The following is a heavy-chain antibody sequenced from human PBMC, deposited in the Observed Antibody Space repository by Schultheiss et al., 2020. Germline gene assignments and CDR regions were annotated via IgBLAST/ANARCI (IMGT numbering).Heavy chain of an antibody. V-gene: IGHV3-30*04. J-gene: IGHJ6*02. CDR1: GLTFSSYA. D-gene: IGHD2-8*01. Sequence: GASLRLSCAASGLTFSSYAMHWVRQAPGKGLEWVAVISYDGSNKYYADSVKGRFTISRDNSKNTLYLQMNSLRAEDTAVYYCAKDKNGGPYYYYGMDVWGQGTTVTVSS. CDR3: AKDKNGGPYYYYGMDV. CDR2: ISYDGSNK.